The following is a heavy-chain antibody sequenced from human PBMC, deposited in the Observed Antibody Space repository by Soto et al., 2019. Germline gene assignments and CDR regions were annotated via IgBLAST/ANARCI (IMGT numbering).Heavy chain of an antibody. Sequence: QVHLVQSGAEVKKPGAALKVSCQGSCYALTTYGITWVRQAPGQGLEWMGWISAHNANTNYAQKLQCRVAVSRDISTSRAYLELRSLRYDDAGVYYCARGRYGDSWGQGALVTVSS. D-gene: IGHD1-1*01. CDR2: ISAHNANT. CDR3: ARGRYGDS. J-gene: IGHJ4*02. V-gene: IGHV1-18*01. CDR1: CYALTTYG.